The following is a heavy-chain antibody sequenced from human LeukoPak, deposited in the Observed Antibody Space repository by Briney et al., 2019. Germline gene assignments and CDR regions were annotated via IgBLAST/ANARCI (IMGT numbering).Heavy chain of an antibody. J-gene: IGHJ5*02. CDR2: ITVESDII. D-gene: IGHD3-3*01. CDR1: GFSFIDYA. V-gene: IGHV3-48*04. Sequence: TGGSLRLSCAASGFSFIDYAMNWVRQAPGKGLEWISYITVESDIIHYADSVKGRFTISRDNAKNSLYLQMNSLRAEDTAVYYCARESRKLRFLEEPLEKFDPWGQGTLVTVSS. CDR3: ARESRKLRFLEEPLEKFDP.